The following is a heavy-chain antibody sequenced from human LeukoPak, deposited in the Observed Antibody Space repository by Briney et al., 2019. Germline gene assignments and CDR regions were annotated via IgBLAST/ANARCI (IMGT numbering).Heavy chain of an antibody. V-gene: IGHV4-59*01. CDR2: IYNNGGIT. CDR1: GVSISDGF. Sequence: SETLSLTCTVSGVSISDGFWSWVRQTPVKGLEWIAYIYNNGGITKYNPSLKSRVTLSVDTSKIQFSLNLRSVTAADTAVYYCARLGRLSGFFDYWGQGILVTVSS. D-gene: IGHD6-25*01. J-gene: IGHJ4*02. CDR3: ARLGRLSGFFDY.